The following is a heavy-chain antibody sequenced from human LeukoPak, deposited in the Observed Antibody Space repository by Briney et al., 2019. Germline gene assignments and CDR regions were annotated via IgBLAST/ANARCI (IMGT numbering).Heavy chain of an antibody. V-gene: IGHV3-30*18. D-gene: IGHD6-19*01. CDR3: ANTASVAGAFDY. Sequence: GGSLRLSCAASGFTFSSYGMHWVRQAPGKGLEWVAVISYDGSNKYYADSVKGRFTISRDNSKNTLYLQMNSLRAEDTAVYYCANTASVAGAFDYWGQGTLVTVSS. J-gene: IGHJ4*02. CDR2: ISYDGSNK. CDR1: GFTFSSYG.